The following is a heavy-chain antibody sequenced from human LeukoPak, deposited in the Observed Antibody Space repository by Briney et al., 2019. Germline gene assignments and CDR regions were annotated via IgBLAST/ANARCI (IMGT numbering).Heavy chain of an antibody. CDR1: GYTFPSYG. CDR3: ARDWYDFWSGYSRCGDNGWFDP. Sequence: ASVKVSCKASGYTFPSYGISWVRQAPGQGLEGMGWISAYNGNSSYAQNLQDGVTMTTGISTCTAYMKLRSLRHNDTAVYDCARDWYDFWSGYSRCGDNGWFDPWGQGTLVTVSS. J-gene: IGHJ5*02. V-gene: IGHV1-18*01. CDR2: ISAYNGNS. D-gene: IGHD3-3*01.